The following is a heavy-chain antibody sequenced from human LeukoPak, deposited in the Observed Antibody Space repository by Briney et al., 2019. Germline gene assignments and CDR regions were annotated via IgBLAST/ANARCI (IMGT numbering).Heavy chain of an antibody. J-gene: IGHJ4*02. CDR1: GYSFTSYW. CDR2: IYPADSDT. Sequence: AGESLKISCKGSGYSFTSYWIGWVRQMPGKGLDWMGIIYPADSDTRYSPSFQGQITISADKSISTAYLQWSSLKASDTAMYYCASRSPRVGRGFHYWGQGTLVTVSS. V-gene: IGHV5-51*01. CDR3: ASRSPRVGRGFHY. D-gene: IGHD5-24*01.